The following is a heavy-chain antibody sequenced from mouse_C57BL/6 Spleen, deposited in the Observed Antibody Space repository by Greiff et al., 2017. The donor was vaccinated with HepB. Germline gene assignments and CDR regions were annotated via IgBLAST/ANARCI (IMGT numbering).Heavy chain of an antibody. Sequence: QVQLQQPGAELVKPGASVKLSCKASGYTFTSYWMQWVKQRPGQGLEWIGEIDPSDSYTNYNQKFKGKATLTVDTSSSTAYMQLSSLTSEDSAVYYCARKPDSSGYGFAYWGQGTLVTVSA. CDR2: IDPSDSYT. CDR3: ARKPDSSGYGFAY. J-gene: IGHJ3*01. CDR1: GYTFTSYW. D-gene: IGHD3-2*02. V-gene: IGHV1-50*01.